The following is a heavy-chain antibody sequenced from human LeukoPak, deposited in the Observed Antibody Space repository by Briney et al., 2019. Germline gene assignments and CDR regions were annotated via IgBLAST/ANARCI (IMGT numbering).Heavy chain of an antibody. Sequence: ASVKVSCKASGYTFTSYGISWVRQAPGQGLEWMGWISAYNGNTNYAQKLQGRVTMTTDTSTSTAYMELRSLRSDDTAVYYCARDLSSWYEGISDYWGQGTLATVSS. V-gene: IGHV1-18*01. CDR3: ARDLSSWYEGISDY. J-gene: IGHJ4*02. CDR1: GYTFTSYG. CDR2: ISAYNGNT. D-gene: IGHD6-13*01.